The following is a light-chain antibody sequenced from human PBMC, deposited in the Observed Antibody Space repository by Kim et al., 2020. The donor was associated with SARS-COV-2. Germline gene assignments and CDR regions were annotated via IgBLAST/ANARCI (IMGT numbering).Light chain of an antibody. J-gene: IGKJ2*01. Sequence: ATVGARVTITCRASQSLSSYLNWYQHKPGTAPKLLIYAAAILQSGAPSRFSGSGVGADFSLTISDLRPEDSATYYCQQSYKAPYTFGQGTKLEI. CDR3: QQSYKAPYT. V-gene: IGKV1-39*01. CDR2: AAA. CDR1: QSLSSY.